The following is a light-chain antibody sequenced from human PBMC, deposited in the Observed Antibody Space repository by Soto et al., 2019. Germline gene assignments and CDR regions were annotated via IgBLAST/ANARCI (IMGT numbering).Light chain of an antibody. CDR3: CSDAGSYIVI. V-gene: IGLV2-11*01. CDR2: DLI. CDR1: NSDVGGYDY. Sequence: QSALTQPRSVSGFPGQSVTIYRTGTNSDVGGYDYVSWYRQHPRKAPKLLIYDLIKRPSGVPDLFSGSKSGNTAYLTISGLQAEDEADYHCCSDAGSYIVILGGGTKVTVL. J-gene: IGLJ2*01.